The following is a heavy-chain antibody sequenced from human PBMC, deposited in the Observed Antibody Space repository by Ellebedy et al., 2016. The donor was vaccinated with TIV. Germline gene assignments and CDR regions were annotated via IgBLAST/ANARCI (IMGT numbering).Heavy chain of an antibody. CDR2: IYQDGSDQ. Sequence: GGSLRLSCAASGFSFRSYWMSWVRQAPGKGLEWVANIYQDGSDQYYADSVKGRFTISRDNANKPLFLQMNSLRVDDTAVYYCARRGSYGDYAVQVNSWFDTWGQGTLVSVSS. CDR3: ARRGSYGDYAVQVNSWFDT. D-gene: IGHD4-17*01. CDR1: GFSFRSYW. V-gene: IGHV3-7*01. J-gene: IGHJ5*02.